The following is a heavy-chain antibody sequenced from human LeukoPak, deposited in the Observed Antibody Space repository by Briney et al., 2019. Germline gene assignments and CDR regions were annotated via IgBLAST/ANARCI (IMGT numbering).Heavy chain of an antibody. CDR2: IKQDGSEK. Sequence: GGSLRLSCAASGFTFSDYYMSWIRQAPGKGLEWVANIKQDGSEKYYVDSVKGRFTISRDNAKNSLYLQMNSLRAEDTAVYYCARKVTMIVVVLDYWGQGTLVTVSS. D-gene: IGHD3-22*01. CDR3: ARKVTMIVVVLDY. J-gene: IGHJ4*02. CDR1: GFTFSDYY. V-gene: IGHV3-7*01.